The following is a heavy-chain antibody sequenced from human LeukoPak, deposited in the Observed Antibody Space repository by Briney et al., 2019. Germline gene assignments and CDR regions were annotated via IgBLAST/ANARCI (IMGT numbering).Heavy chain of an antibody. CDR2: INTDGRST. D-gene: IGHD3-3*01. V-gene: IGHV3-74*01. Sequence: GGSLRLSCAASGFTFRNNWMHWVRQVPGKGLVWVSRINTDGRSTGYADSVKGRFTISRDNAENTLYLQMNSLRAEDTAVYYCARGKGWSGYSIDYWGQGTLVTVSS. CDR3: ARGKGWSGYSIDY. CDR1: GFTFRNNW. J-gene: IGHJ4*02.